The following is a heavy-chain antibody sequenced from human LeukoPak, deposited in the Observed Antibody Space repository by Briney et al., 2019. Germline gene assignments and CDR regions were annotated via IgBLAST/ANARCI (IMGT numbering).Heavy chain of an antibody. CDR2: ISSSSSYI. CDR1: GSTFSSYS. CDR3: ARYNWNYAGIDY. Sequence: GGSLRLSCAASGSTFSSYSMNWVRQAPGKGLEWVSSISSSSSYIYYADSVKGRFTISRDNAKNSLYLQMNSLRAEDTAVYYCARYNWNYAGIDYWGQGTLVTVSS. J-gene: IGHJ4*02. D-gene: IGHD1-7*01. V-gene: IGHV3-21*01.